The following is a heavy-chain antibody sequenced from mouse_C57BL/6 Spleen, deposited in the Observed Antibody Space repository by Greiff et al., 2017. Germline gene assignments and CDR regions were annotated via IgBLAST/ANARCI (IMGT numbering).Heavy chain of an antibody. J-gene: IGHJ3*01. D-gene: IGHD2-3*01. CDR2: INPNNGGT. CDR3: ARGGDGYLAWFAY. V-gene: IGHV1-26*01. CDR1: GYTFTDYY. Sequence: VQLQQSGPELVKPGASVKISCKASGYTFTDYYMNWVKQSHGKSLEWIGDINPNNGGTSYNQKFKGKATLTVDKSSSTAYMELRSLTSEDSAVYYCARGGDGYLAWFAYWGQGTLVTVSA.